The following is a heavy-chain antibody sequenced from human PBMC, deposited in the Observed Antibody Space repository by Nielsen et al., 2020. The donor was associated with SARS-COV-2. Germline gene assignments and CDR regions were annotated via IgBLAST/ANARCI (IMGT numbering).Heavy chain of an antibody. D-gene: IGHD3-3*01. CDR1: GFTFSSYW. V-gene: IGHV3-30-3*01. CDR2: ISYDGSNK. Sequence: GGSLRLSCAASGFTFSSYWMSWVRQAPGKGLEWVAVISYDGSNKYYADSVKGRFTISRDNSKNTLYLQMNSLRAEDTAVYYCARGDTIFGVVITNYYGMDVWGQGTTVTVSS. CDR3: ARGDTIFGVVITNYYGMDV. J-gene: IGHJ6*02.